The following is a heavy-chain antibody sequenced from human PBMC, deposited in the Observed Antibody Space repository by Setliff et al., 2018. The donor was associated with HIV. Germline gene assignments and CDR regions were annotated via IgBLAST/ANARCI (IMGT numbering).Heavy chain of an antibody. J-gene: IGHJ1*01. CDR2: IIAILSIP. D-gene: IGHD2-15*01. V-gene: IGHV1-69*10. CDR3: ATGPPYCSGGSCYSALHH. Sequence: ASVKVSCKASRGTFTSYAFSWVRQAPGQGLEWMGGIIAILSIPSYAQKFQGRVTITADKSTGTAYMELKSLGSEDTAVYYCATGPPYCSGGSCYSALHHWGQGTLVTVSS. CDR1: RGTFTSYA.